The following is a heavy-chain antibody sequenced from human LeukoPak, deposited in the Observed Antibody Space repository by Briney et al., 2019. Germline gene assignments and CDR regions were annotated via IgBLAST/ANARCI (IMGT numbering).Heavy chain of an antibody. Sequence: GASVKVSCKASGYTFTSYGISWVRQAPGQGLEWMGGIIPIFGTANYAQKFQGRVTITADESTSTAYMELSSLRSEDTAVYYCARGERGYYGSGSYDYWGQGTLVTVSS. CDR2: IIPIFGTA. J-gene: IGHJ4*02. CDR1: GYTFTSYG. D-gene: IGHD3-10*01. CDR3: ARGERGYYGSGSYDY. V-gene: IGHV1-69*13.